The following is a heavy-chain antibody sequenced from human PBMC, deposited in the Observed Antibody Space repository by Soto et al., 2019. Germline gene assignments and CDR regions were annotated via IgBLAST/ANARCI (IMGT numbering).Heavy chain of an antibody. J-gene: IGHJ6*02. D-gene: IGHD6-6*01. CDR1: GYSFTSYY. Sequence: GASVKVSCKASGYSFTSYYVHWVRQAPGQGLEWMGIINPSGGSTSNAQKFQGRVTMTRDTSTSTVYMELSSLRSDDTAVYYCAKDKQLVWYGYYGMDVWGQGTTVTVSS. CDR3: AKDKQLVWYGYYGMDV. V-gene: IGHV1-46*01. CDR2: INPSGGST.